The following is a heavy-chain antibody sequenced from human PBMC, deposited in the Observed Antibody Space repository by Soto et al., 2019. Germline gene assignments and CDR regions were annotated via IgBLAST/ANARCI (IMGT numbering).Heavy chain of an antibody. CDR2: ISGSGGST. V-gene: IGHV3-23*01. CDR1: GFTFSSYA. J-gene: IGHJ6*02. CDR3: AKDIVATIRAYYGMDV. D-gene: IGHD5-12*01. Sequence: EVQLLESGGGLVQPGGSLRLSCAASGFTFSSYAMSWVRQAPGKGLEWVSAISGSGGSTYYADSVKGRFTISRDNSKNTLYLQMNSLRAEDTAVYYCAKDIVATIRAYYGMDVWGQGTTFTVSS.